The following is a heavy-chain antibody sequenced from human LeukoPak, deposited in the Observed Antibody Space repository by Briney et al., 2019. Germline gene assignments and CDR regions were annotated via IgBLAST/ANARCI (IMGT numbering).Heavy chain of an antibody. D-gene: IGHD2-15*01. J-gene: IGHJ5*02. CDR2: INAGNGNT. Sequence: ASVKVSCKASGYTFTSYAMHWVRQAPGQRLEWMGWINAGNGNTKYSQEFQGRVTITRDTSANTAYMELSSLRSEDMGVYFCARDRTPVAATPPTGFDPWGQGTLVTVSS. CDR1: GYTFTSYA. V-gene: IGHV1-3*03. CDR3: ARDRTPVAATPPTGFDP.